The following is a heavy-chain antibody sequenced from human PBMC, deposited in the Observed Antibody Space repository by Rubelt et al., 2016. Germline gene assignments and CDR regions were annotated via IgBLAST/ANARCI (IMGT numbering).Heavy chain of an antibody. CDR3: ARDRDRYFADD. V-gene: IGHV3-13*01. J-gene: IGHJ4*02. CDR2: IGTFGET. Sequence: DMHWDRQGTEKGLSWVSRIGTFGETYYPGSVKGRFTISRDNAKNSLYLQMNSLRAEDTAVYYCARDRDRYFADDWGQGTLVTVSS. CDR1: D. D-gene: IGHD3-9*01.